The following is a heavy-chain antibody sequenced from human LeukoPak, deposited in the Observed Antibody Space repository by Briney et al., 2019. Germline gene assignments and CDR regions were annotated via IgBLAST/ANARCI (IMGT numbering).Heavy chain of an antibody. CDR1: GFTFSSYS. D-gene: IGHD7-27*01. J-gene: IGHJ4*02. CDR3: AIWGSLDY. V-gene: IGHV3-21*01. CDR2: ITSSSSYI. Sequence: GGSLRLSCAATGFTFSSYSMTWVRQAPGKGLEWVSSITSSSSYIYYADSLKGRFTVSRDNAKNSLYLQMNSLRAEDTAVYYCAIWGSLDYWGQGTLVTVSS.